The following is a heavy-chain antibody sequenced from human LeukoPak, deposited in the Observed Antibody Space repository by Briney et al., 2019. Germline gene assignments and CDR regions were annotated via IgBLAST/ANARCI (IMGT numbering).Heavy chain of an antibody. CDR2: IYYSGST. V-gene: IGHV4-59*01. J-gene: IGHJ4*02. CDR1: GGSISSYY. Sequence: KSSETLSLTCTVSGGSISSYYWSWIRQPPGKGLEWIGYIYYSGSTNYNPSLKSRVTISVDTSKNQFSLKLSSVTAADTAVYYCARAGYSGYVPYDYWGQGTLVTVSS. D-gene: IGHD5-12*01. CDR3: ARAGYSGYVPYDY.